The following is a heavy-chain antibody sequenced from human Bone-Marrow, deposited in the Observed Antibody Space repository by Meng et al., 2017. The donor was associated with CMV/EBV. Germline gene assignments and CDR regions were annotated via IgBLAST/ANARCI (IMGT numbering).Heavy chain of an antibody. CDR1: GYTFTGYY. Sequence: ASVKVSCKASGYTFTGYYMHWVRQAPGQGLEWMGWINPNSGGTNYAQKFQGRVTMTRDTSISTAYMELSRLRSDDTAVYYCARLLGYCSSTRCYTDNYFDYWGQGNLVNVAS. CDR2: INPNSGGT. D-gene: IGHD2-2*02. V-gene: IGHV1-2*02. J-gene: IGHJ4*02. CDR3: ARLLGYCSSTRCYTDNYFDY.